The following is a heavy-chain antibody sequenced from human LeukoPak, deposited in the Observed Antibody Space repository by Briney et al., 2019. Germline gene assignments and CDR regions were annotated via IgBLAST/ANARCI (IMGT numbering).Heavy chain of an antibody. CDR1: GFTFRSYS. CDR3: ARDGIAVAGFDY. Sequence: GGSLRLSCAASGFTFRSYSMNWVRQAPGKGLEWVSSISSSSSYIYYADSVKGRFTISRDNAKNSLYLQMNSLRAEDTAVYYCARDGIAVAGFDYWGQGTLVTVSS. J-gene: IGHJ4*02. D-gene: IGHD6-19*01. V-gene: IGHV3-21*01. CDR2: ISSSSSYI.